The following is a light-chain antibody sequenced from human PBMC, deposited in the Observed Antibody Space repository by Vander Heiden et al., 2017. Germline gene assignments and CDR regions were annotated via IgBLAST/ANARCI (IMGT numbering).Light chain of an antibody. J-gene: IGKJ1*01. CDR2: WAS. CDR3: QQYYGAPWT. Sequence: DIVMTQPPDFPAVLLGESAITNCTSSQSVLYSSNNKNYLAWYQQKPGQPPKLLIYWASTRESGVPDRFSGSGSGTDFTLTISSLQAEDVAVYYCQQYYGAPWTFGQGTKVEIK. CDR1: QSVLYSSNNKNY. V-gene: IGKV4-1*01.